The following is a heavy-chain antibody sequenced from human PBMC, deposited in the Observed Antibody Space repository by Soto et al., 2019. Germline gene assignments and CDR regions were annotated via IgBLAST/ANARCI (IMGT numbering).Heavy chain of an antibody. Sequence: WGSLRLSCAASGFTFSSYGMHWVRQAPGKGLEWVAVIWYDGSNKYYADSVKGRFTISRDNSKNTLYLQMNSLRAEDTAVYYCARDPGYSRGYSCDYWGQGTLVTVSS. V-gene: IGHV3-33*01. CDR1: GFTFSSYG. D-gene: IGHD6-25*01. CDR2: IWYDGSNK. CDR3: ARDPGYSRGYSCDY. J-gene: IGHJ4*02.